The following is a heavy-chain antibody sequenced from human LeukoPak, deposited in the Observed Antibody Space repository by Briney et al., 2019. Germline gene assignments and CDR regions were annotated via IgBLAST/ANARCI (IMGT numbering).Heavy chain of an antibody. V-gene: IGHV3-23*01. CDR3: YFYGSGSYSNWFDP. Sequence: PGGSLRLSCAASGFTFSSCGMSWVRQAPGKGLECVSALSGSGGSTFYADSVKGRFTISRDNAKNSLYLQMNSLRAEDTAVYYCYFYGSGSYSNWFDPWGQGTLVTVSS. J-gene: IGHJ5*02. CDR1: GFTFSSCG. CDR2: LSGSGGST. D-gene: IGHD3-10*01.